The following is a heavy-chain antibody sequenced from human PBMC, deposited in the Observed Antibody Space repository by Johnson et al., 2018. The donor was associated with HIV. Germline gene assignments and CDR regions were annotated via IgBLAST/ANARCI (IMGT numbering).Heavy chain of an antibody. J-gene: IGHJ3*02. D-gene: IGHD4-17*01. CDR1: GFTFSSYA. CDR3: VRACGDRGDDAFDI. CDR2: ISYDGSNK. V-gene: IGHV3-30-3*01. Sequence: VQLVESGGGVVQPGRSLRLSCAASGFTFSSYAMHWVRQAPGKGLEWVAVISYDGSNKYYADSVKGRFPISRDNSKNPLYLQMNSLKTEDTAVYYCVRACGDRGDDAFDIWGQGTMVTVSS.